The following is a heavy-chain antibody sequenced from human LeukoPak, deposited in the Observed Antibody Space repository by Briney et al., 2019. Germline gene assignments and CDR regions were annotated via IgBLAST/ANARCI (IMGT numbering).Heavy chain of an antibody. CDR2: IYYSGST. CDR3: ARRKIWSGYVRFDP. Sequence: SETLSLTCTVSGGSISSYYWSWIRQPPGKGLEWIGYIYYSGSTNYNPSLKSRVTISVDTSKNQFSLKLSSVTAADTAVYYCARRKIWSGYVRFDPWGQGTLVTVSS. CDR1: GGSISSYY. D-gene: IGHD3-3*01. J-gene: IGHJ5*02. V-gene: IGHV4-59*12.